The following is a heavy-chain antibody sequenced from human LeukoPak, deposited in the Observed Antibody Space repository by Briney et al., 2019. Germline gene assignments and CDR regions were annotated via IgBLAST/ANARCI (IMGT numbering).Heavy chain of an antibody. Sequence: SETLSLTCAVYGGSFSGYYWSWIRQPPGKGLEWIGEINHSGSTHYNPSLKSRVTISVDTSKNQFSLKLSSVTAADTAVYYCARSTVYFDAFDIWGQGTMVTVSS. D-gene: IGHD2/OR15-2a*01. CDR3: ARSTVYFDAFDI. CDR2: INHSGST. J-gene: IGHJ3*02. V-gene: IGHV4-34*01. CDR1: GGSFSGYY.